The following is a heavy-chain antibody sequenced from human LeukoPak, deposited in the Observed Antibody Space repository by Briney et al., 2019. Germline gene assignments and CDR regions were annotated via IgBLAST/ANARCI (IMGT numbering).Heavy chain of an antibody. CDR3: ARVAAAGMN. CDR1: GGSFSGYY. V-gene: IGHV4-34*01. CDR2: INHSGST. J-gene: IGHJ4*02. D-gene: IGHD6-13*01. Sequence: SETLSLTCTVYGGSFSGYYWSWIRQPPGKGLEWIGEINHSGSTNYNPSLKSRITISVDTSKNQFSLKLNSVTAADTAVYYCARVAAAGMNWGQGTLVTVSS.